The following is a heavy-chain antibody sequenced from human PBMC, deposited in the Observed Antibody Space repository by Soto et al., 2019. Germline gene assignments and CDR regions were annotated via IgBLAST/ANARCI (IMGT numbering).Heavy chain of an antibody. Sequence: SVQVSCKASGGTFSSYTISWVRQAPGQGLEWMGRIIPILGIANYAQKFQGRVTITKDKSTSTAYMELRSLRSEDTAVYYCARSELRYPLDVWGQGTTVTVSS. V-gene: IGHV1-69*02. CDR1: GGTFSSYT. CDR2: IIPILGIA. D-gene: IGHD3-9*01. CDR3: ARSELRYPLDV. J-gene: IGHJ6*02.